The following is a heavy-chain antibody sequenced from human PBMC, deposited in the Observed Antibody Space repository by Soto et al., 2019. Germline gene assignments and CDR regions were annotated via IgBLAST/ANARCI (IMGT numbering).Heavy chain of an antibody. Sequence: QVQLQESGPGLVKPSQTLSLTCTVSGGSISSGDYYWSWIRQPPGKGLEWIGYIYYSGSTYYNPSPKSRVTISVARSTTQFSRKLSSVTAADTAVYYCARYCSGGSCYEGRSSLFDYWGQGTLVTVSS. D-gene: IGHD2-15*01. J-gene: IGHJ4*02. CDR3: ARYCSGGSCYEGRSSLFDY. CDR1: GGSISSGDYY. V-gene: IGHV4-30-4*01. CDR2: IYYSGST.